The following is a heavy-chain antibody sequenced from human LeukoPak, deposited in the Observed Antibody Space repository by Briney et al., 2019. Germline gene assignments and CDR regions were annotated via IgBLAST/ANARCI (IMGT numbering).Heavy chain of an antibody. V-gene: IGHV3-23*01. D-gene: IGHD3-16*01. CDR1: GFTFRSYG. CDR2: ISGRGGDT. J-gene: IGHJ3*02. CDR3: AKDLKGLYDYVRGSYAIDI. Sequence: PGGSLRLSCEASGFTFRSYGMSWVRQGPGKGLEWVSGISGRGGDTDYADFVKGRFTISRDNSKNTLFLQMNSLRAEDTAVYYCAKDLKGLYDYVRGSYAIDIWGHGTMVTVSS.